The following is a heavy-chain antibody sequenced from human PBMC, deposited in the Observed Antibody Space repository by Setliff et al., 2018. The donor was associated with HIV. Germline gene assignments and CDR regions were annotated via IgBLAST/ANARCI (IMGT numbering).Heavy chain of an antibody. J-gene: IGHJ6*03. D-gene: IGHD3-10*02. Sequence: SVKVSCKASGGTFSGYAISWVRQAPGQGLELMGGIIPIFGTANHAQKFQGRVTITADESTSTVYMELRSLRSEDTAVYYCARIVRPSYYYYYYMDVWGKGTTVTVSS. CDR3: ARIVRPSYYYYYYMDV. CDR1: GGTFSGYA. V-gene: IGHV1-69*13. CDR2: IIPIFGTA.